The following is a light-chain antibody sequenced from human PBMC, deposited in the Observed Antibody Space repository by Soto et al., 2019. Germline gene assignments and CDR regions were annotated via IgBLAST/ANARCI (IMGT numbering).Light chain of an antibody. CDR3: QQYNNWPLT. Sequence: EIVMTQSPATLSVSPGERATLSCRASQSVSNDLAWYQQSPGQTPRLLIYGASTRATGIPARFSGSGSGTEFTLTISSLQSDDLAVYYCQQYNNWPLTFGGGTKVKIK. CDR1: QSVSND. CDR2: GAS. V-gene: IGKV3-15*01. J-gene: IGKJ4*01.